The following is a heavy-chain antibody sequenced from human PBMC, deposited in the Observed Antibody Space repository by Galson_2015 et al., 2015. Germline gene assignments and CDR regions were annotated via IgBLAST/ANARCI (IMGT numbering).Heavy chain of an antibody. D-gene: IGHD3-9*01. CDR2: FDPEDDKT. CDR1: GYTLTELS. V-gene: IGHV1-24*01. Sequence: SVKVSCKVSGYTLTELSMHWVRQAPGKGLEWMGGFDPEDDKTIYARKFQGRVTMTEDTSTDTAYMEVSSLSSEDTAVYYCATRADYDISPLDPWGQGTLFTVSS. CDR3: ATRADYDISPLDP. J-gene: IGHJ5*02.